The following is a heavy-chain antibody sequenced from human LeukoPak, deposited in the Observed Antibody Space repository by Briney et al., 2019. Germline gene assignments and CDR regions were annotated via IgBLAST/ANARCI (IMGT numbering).Heavy chain of an antibody. J-gene: IGHJ4*02. Sequence: SGGSLRLSCAASGFTFSSYAMSWVRQAPGKGLEWVSAISGSGGSTYYADSVKGRFTISRDNSKNTLYLQMNSLRAEDTAVYYCAKSRSWFGELLDYWGQGTLVTVSS. CDR2: ISGSGGST. D-gene: IGHD3-10*01. CDR3: AKSRSWFGELLDY. CDR1: GFTFSSYA. V-gene: IGHV3-23*01.